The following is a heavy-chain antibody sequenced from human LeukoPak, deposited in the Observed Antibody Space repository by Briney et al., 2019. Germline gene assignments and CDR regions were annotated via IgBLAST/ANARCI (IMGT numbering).Heavy chain of an antibody. Sequence: PSETLSLTCAVYGGSFSGYYWSWIRQPPGKGLEWIGEINHSGSTNYNPSLKSRVTISVDTSKNQFSLKLSSVTAADTAVYYCARGHVLRYFDWLLGDAFDIWGQGTMVTDSS. V-gene: IGHV4-34*01. CDR1: GGSFSGYY. J-gene: IGHJ3*02. CDR2: INHSGST. D-gene: IGHD3-9*01. CDR3: ARGHVLRYFDWLLGDAFDI.